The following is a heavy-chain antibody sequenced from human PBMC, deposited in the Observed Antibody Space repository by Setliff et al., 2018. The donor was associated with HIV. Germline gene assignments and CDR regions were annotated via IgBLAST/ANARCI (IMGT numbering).Heavy chain of an antibody. CDR3: ASGADASGYFCREYFQR. J-gene: IGHJ1*01. Sequence: SVKVSCKASGVTFNYSFITWVRQAPGQGLEWMGGVVPTIHEATYAQKFQGRVTITADESATTVYMEMSGLTSEDTAIYYCASGADASGYFCREYFQRWGQGTLVTVSS. CDR2: VVPTIHEA. CDR1: GVTFNYSF. D-gene: IGHD3-22*01. V-gene: IGHV1-69*13.